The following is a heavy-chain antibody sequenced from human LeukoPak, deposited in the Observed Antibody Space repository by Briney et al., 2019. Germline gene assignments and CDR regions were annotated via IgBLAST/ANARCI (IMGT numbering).Heavy chain of an antibody. V-gene: IGHV1-69*04. D-gene: IGHD3-16*02. CDR1: GGTFSSYT. Sequence: SVRVSCKASGGTFSSYTISWVRQAPGQGLEWMGRIIPILGIANYAQKFQGRVTITADKSTSTAYMELSSLRSEDTAVYYCARDSHESMITFGGVIATWGQGTLVTVSS. CDR2: IIPILGIA. CDR3: ARDSHESMITFGGVIAT. J-gene: IGHJ4*02.